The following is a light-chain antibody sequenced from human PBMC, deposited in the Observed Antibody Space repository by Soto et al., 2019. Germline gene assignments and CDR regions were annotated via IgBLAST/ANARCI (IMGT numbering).Light chain of an antibody. V-gene: IGLV1-44*01. CDR2: SNT. Sequence: QSVLTQPPSASAPPGQRVTISCSGSTSNIGSNPVNWYQQPPGTAPKLLLYSNTQRPSGVPDRFSGSKSGTSASLAISGLQSDDESTYYCASWDYSLNVWLFGGGTKVTVL. J-gene: IGLJ2*01. CDR1: TSNIGSNP. CDR3: ASWDYSLNVWL.